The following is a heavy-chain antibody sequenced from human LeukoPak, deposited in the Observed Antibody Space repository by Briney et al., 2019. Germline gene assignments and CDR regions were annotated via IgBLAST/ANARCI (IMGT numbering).Heavy chain of an antibody. CDR2: IRSKAYGGTT. V-gene: IGHV3-49*04. J-gene: IGHJ4*02. Sequence: GGSLRLSCTASGFTFGDYAMSWVRQAPGKGLEWVDFIRSKAYGGTTEYAASVKGRFTISRDDSKSIAYLQMNSLKTEDTAVYYCTRAGLPVVVVPAAPYYDILTGYQPYFDYWGQGTLVTVSS. CDR1: GFTFGDYA. D-gene: IGHD3-9*01. CDR3: TRAGLPVVVVPAAPYYDILTGYQPYFDY.